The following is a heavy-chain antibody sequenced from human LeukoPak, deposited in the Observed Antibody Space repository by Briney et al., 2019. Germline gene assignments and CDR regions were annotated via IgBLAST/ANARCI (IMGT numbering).Heavy chain of an antibody. D-gene: IGHD4-17*01. CDR2: ISGSGGST. J-gene: IGHJ6*02. CDR1: GFTFSSYA. CDR3: AGAQTTVTAYGMDV. Sequence: GGSLRLSCAASGFTFSSYAMSWVRQAPGKGLEWVSAISGSGGSTYYADSVKGRFTISRDNSKNTLYLQMSSLRAEDTAVYYCAGAQTTVTAYGMDVWGQGTTVTVSS. V-gene: IGHV3-23*01.